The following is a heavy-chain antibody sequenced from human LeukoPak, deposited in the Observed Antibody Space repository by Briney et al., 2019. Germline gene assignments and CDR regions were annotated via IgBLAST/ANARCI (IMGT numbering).Heavy chain of an antibody. V-gene: IGHV1-69*05. Sequence: SVKVSCKASGGTFSSYAISWVRQAPGQGLEWMGGIIPIFGRANYAQKFQGRVTITTNESTSTAYMELSSLTSEDTAVYYCARGGAETYYKRDGWFDPWGQGTLVTVSS. CDR1: GGTFSSYA. CDR3: ARGGAETYYKRDGWFDP. D-gene: IGHD3-10*01. CDR2: IIPIFGRA. J-gene: IGHJ5*02.